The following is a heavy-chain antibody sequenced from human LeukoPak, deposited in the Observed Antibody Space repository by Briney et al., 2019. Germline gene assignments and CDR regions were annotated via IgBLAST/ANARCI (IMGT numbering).Heavy chain of an antibody. V-gene: IGHV4-39*07. CDR1: GGSISSGGYS. D-gene: IGHD6-13*01. CDR3: ARGRGQRLVGVSFDP. Sequence: SETLSLTCTVSGGSISSGGYSWSWIRQPPGKGLEWIGEINHSGSTNYNPSLKSRVTISVDTSKNQFSLKLSSVTAADTAVYYCARGRGQRLVGVSFDPWGQGTLVTVSS. J-gene: IGHJ5*02. CDR2: INHSGST.